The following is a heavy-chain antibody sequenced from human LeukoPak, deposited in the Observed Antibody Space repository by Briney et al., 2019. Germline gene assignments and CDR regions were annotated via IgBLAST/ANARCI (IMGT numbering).Heavy chain of an antibody. V-gene: IGHV1-18*01. CDR1: GYTFTSYG. CDR3: ARVPDGDSALLGVEPDNWFDP. D-gene: IGHD5-24*01. Sequence: GASVKVSCKASGYTFTSYGISWVRQAPGQGLEWMGWISAYNGNTNYAQKLQGRVTMTTDTSTSTAYMELRTLRSDDTAVYYCARVPDGDSALLGVEPDNWFDPWGQGTLVTVSS. J-gene: IGHJ5*02. CDR2: ISAYNGNT.